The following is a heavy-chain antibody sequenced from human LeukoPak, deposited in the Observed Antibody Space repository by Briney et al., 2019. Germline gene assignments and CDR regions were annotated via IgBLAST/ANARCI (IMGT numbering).Heavy chain of an antibody. J-gene: IGHJ4*02. CDR3: AREKEDGDYVQFFDY. CDR1: GFTFSSYA. Sequence: GGSLRLSCAASGFTFSSYAMRWVRQAPGKGLEWVAVISYDGSNKYYADSVKGRFTISRDNSKNTLYLQMNSLRAEDTAVYYCAREKEDGDYVQFFDYWGQGTLVTVSS. V-gene: IGHV3-30-3*01. D-gene: IGHD4-17*01. CDR2: ISYDGSNK.